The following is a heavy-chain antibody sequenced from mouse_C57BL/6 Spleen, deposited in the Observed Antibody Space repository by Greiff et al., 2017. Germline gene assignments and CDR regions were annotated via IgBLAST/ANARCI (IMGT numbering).Heavy chain of an antibody. V-gene: IGHV1-80*01. D-gene: IGHD2-4*01. J-gene: IGHJ4*01. CDR3: ASTMIQYYAMDY. Sequence: QVQLQQSGAELVKPGASVKISCKASGYAFSSYWMNWVKQRPGKGLEWIGQIYPGDGDTNYNGKFKGKATLTADKSSSTAYMQLSSLTSEDSAVYFCASTMIQYYAMDYWGQGTAVTVSS. CDR2: IYPGDGDT. CDR1: GYAFSSYW.